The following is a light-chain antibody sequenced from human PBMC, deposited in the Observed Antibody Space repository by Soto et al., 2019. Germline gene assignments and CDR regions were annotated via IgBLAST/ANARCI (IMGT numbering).Light chain of an antibody. Sequence: QSALTQPASVSGSPGQSITISCTGTSSDVGNYNLVSWYQQHPGKAPKLMIYDVSKRPSGVSNRFSGSKSGNTASLTISGLQADDEADYYCCSYAGDSYVFGTGTKLPS. CDR2: DVS. CDR3: CSYAGDSYV. V-gene: IGLV2-23*02. CDR1: SSDVGNYNL. J-gene: IGLJ1*01.